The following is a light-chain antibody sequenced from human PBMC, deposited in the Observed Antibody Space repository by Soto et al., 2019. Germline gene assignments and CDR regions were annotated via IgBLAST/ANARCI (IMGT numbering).Light chain of an antibody. CDR2: GAS. CDR3: HQYDNLWT. J-gene: IGKJ1*01. Sequence: VMTQSPATLSVSLGERATLSCKASHSVQSFLAWYQQKPGQTPRLLIWGASFRATGVPDRFSGSGSGTEFTLRINSRQSEDAAIYFCHQYDNLWTFGQGTRVEI. CDR1: HSVQSF. V-gene: IGKV3-15*01.